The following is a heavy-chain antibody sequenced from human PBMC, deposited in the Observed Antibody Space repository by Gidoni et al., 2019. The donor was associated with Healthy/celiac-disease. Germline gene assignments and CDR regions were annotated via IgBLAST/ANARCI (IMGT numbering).Heavy chain of an antibody. CDR2: ISWNSGSI. D-gene: IGHD3-3*01. CDR3: AKGDTIFGVV. J-gene: IGHJ4*02. CDR1: GFTFDDYA. V-gene: IGHV3-9*01. Sequence: EVQLVESGGGLVQPGRSLRLSCAASGFTFDDYAMHWVRQATGKGLEWVSGISWNSGSIGYADSVKGRFTISRDNAKNSLYLQKNSLRAEDTALYYCAKGDTIFGVVWGQGTLVTVSS.